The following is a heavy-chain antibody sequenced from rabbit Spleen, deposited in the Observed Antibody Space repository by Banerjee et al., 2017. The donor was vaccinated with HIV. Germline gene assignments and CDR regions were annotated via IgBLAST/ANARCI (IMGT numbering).Heavy chain of an antibody. D-gene: IGHD1-1*01. CDR1: GVSFSGSSY. J-gene: IGHJ6*01. V-gene: IGHV1S45*01. CDR3: ARDTSSSFSSYGMDL. Sequence: QEQLVEPGGGRVQPEGSLTLTCKASGVSFSGSSYMCWVRQAPGKGLEWIACIDAGSSGFTYFASWAKGRFTISKTSSTTVTLQMTSLTAADTATYFCARDTSSSFSSYGMDLWGPGTLVTVS. CDR2: IDAGSSGFT.